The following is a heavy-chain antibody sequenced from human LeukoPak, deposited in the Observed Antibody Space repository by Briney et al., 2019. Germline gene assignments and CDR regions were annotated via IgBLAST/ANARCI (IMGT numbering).Heavy chain of an antibody. J-gene: IGHJ4*02. CDR1: GFTFSNYP. CDR2: LSGSGENK. Sequence: GGYLRLYCAGSGFTFSNYPMGWVAQAPGKGLVWVLALSGSGENKTYTDYVRGRFTIDTHIPETTLYLQMNSLRAEDTALYYCAKGWGDYVSSLRGHFDYWGQGTLVTVSS. V-gene: IGHV3-23*01. CDR3: AKGWGDYVSSLRGHFDY. D-gene: IGHD3-16*01.